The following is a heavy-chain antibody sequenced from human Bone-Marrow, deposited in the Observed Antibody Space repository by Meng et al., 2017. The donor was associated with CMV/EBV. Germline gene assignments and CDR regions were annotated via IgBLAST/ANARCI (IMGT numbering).Heavy chain of an antibody. J-gene: IGHJ4*02. Sequence: GESLKISCAASGFTFSSCGMHWVRQAPGKGLEWVSYISSSGSTIYYADSVKGRFTISRDNAKNSLYLQMNSLRAEDTAVYYCARVGGSGSSDYWGQGTLVTVSS. CDR3: ARVGGSGSSDY. V-gene: IGHV3-48*04. CDR1: GFTFSSCG. CDR2: ISSSGSTI. D-gene: IGHD3-10*01.